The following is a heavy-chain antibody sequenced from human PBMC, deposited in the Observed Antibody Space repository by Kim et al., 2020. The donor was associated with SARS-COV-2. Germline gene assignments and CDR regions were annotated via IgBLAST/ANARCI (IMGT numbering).Heavy chain of an antibody. V-gene: IGHV3-48*03. D-gene: IGHD2-8*01. CDR1: GFTFSSYE. CDR2: ISSSGSTI. J-gene: IGHJ4*02. CDR3: ARGFYCTNGVCHILGFDY. Sequence: GGSLRLSCAASGFTFSSYEMNWVRQAPGKGLEWVSYISSSGSTIYYADSVKGRFTISRDNAKNSLYLQMNSLRAEDTAVYYCARGFYCTNGVCHILGFDYWGQGTLVTVSS.